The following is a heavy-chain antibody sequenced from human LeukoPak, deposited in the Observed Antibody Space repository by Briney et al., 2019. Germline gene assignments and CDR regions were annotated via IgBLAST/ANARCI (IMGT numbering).Heavy chain of an antibody. CDR2: IYYSGST. Sequence: PSETLSLTCTVSGGSLSTYYGNWIRQAPGKGLEWIGYIYYSGSTNYNPSLKSRVTISVDTSRNQFSLKLSSVTAADTAVYYCARVPPEQGVFDYWGQGTLVTVSS. V-gene: IGHV4-59*01. CDR3: ARVPPEQGVFDY. CDR1: GGSLSTYY. D-gene: IGHD1/OR15-1a*01. J-gene: IGHJ4*02.